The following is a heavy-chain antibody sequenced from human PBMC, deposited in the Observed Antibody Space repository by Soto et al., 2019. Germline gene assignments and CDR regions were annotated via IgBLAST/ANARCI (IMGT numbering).Heavy chain of an antibody. J-gene: IGHJ3*02. V-gene: IGHV1-69*01. D-gene: IGHD4-17*01. Sequence: QVQLVQSGAEVKKPGSSVKVSCKASGGTFSSYAISWVRQAPGQGLEWMGGIIPIFGTANYAQKFQGRVTITEDESNSPGYMELSSLSSEETAVYCCAIELRMDLDAFDIWGQGTMVTVSS. CDR3: AIELRMDLDAFDI. CDR1: GGTFSSYA. CDR2: IIPIFGTA.